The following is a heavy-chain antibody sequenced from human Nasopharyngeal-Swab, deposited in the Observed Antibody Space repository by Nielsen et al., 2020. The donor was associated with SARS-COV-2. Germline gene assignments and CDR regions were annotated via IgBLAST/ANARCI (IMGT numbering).Heavy chain of an antibody. CDR3: AKDPEAWELPSSYFDY. Sequence: VRQMPGKGLEWVSSISSSSSYVYYADSVKGRFTISRDNSKNTLYLQMNSLRAEDTAVYHCAKDPEAWELPSSYFDYWGQGTLVTVSS. J-gene: IGHJ4*02. D-gene: IGHD1-26*01. V-gene: IGHV3-21*04. CDR2: ISSSSSYV.